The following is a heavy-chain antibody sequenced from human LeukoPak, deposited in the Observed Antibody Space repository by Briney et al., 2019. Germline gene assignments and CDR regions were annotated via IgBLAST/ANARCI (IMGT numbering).Heavy chain of an antibody. Sequence: PGGSLRLSCAASGFTLSSYEMNWVRQAPGKGLEWVSYISSSGSTIYYADSVKGRFTISRDNAKNSLYLQMNSLRAEDTAVYYCARDRSVDYVWGSYPLDYWGQGTLVTVSS. D-gene: IGHD3-16*02. V-gene: IGHV3-48*03. J-gene: IGHJ4*02. CDR1: GFTLSSYE. CDR2: ISSSGSTI. CDR3: ARDRSVDYVWGSYPLDY.